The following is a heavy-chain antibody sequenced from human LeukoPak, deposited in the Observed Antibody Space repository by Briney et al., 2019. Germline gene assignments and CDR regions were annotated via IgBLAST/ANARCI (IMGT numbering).Heavy chain of an antibody. D-gene: IGHD3-3*02. J-gene: IGHJ4*02. CDR2: INHSGST. CDR3: FSPDFDH. Sequence: SETLSLTCAVYGGSFSGYYWSWIRQPPGKGLEWIGEINHSGSTNYNPSLKSRVTISVDTSKNQFSLKLSSVTAADTAVYYCFSPDFDHWGQGTLVTVSS. V-gene: IGHV4-34*01. CDR1: GGSFSGYY.